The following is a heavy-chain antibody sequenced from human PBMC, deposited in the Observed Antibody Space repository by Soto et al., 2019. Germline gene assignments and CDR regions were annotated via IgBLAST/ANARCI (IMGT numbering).Heavy chain of an antibody. CDR1: GFTFSDYY. J-gene: IGHJ3*02. CDR3: ARVRGLLRSHDAFDI. CDR2: ISSGSTYT. V-gene: IGHV3-11*06. Sequence: GGSLRLSCAASGFTFSDYYINWIRQAPGKGLEWVSYISSGSTYTNYADSVKGRITISKDNAKNSLFLQMNSLRAEDTAVYYCARVRGLLRSHDAFDIWGQGTMVTVSS. D-gene: IGHD4-17*01.